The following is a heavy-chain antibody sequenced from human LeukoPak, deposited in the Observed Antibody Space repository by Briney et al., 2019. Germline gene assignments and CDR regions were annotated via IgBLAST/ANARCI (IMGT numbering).Heavy chain of an antibody. Sequence: PGGSLTLSCAASGLTFSNYWMHWVRQAPGKGLMWLSRITSDGSDTIYADSGKGRFTISRDNAKNTLYLQMSSLSAEDTAVYYCATGGEQYYDYWGQGTLVTVSS. J-gene: IGHJ4*02. V-gene: IGHV3-74*01. CDR3: ATGGEQYYDY. CDR1: GLTFSNYW. D-gene: IGHD1/OR15-1a*01. CDR2: ITSDGSDT.